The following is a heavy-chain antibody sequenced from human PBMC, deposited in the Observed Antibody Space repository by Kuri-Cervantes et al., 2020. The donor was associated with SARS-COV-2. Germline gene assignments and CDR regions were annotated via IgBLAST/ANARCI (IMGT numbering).Heavy chain of an antibody. CDR3: ARGRVYARRIYYYYYGMDV. Sequence: GSLRLSCAVYGGSFSGYYWSWIRQPPGKGLEWMGEINHSGSTNYNPSLKSRVTISVDTSKNQFSLKLSSVTAADTAVYYCARGRVYARRIYYYYYGMDVWGQGTTVTVSS. D-gene: IGHD3-16*01. CDR2: INHSGST. V-gene: IGHV4-34*01. CDR1: GGSFSGYY. J-gene: IGHJ6*02.